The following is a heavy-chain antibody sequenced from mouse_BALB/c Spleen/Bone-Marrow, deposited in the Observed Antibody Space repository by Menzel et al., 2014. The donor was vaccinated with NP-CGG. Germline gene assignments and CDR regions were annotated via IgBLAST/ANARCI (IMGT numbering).Heavy chain of an antibody. CDR3: ASLYFYGSSYYTMDY. V-gene: IGHV5-6-5*01. CDR2: ISSGGST. CDR1: GFIFSSYA. Sequence: EVQLQQSGGGLVKPGGSLKLSCAASGFIFSSYAMSWVRQTPEKRLEWVASISSGGSTYYPDSVKGRFTISRDNARNILYLQMSSLRSEDTAMYYCASLYFYGSSYYTMDYWGQGTSVTVSS. J-gene: IGHJ4*01. D-gene: IGHD1-1*01.